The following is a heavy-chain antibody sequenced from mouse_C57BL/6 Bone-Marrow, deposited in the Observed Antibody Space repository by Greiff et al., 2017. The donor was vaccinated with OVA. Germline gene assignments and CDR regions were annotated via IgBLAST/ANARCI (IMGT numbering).Heavy chain of an antibody. CDR3: ARNAAMDY. Sequence: QVQLKESGAELVKPGASVKLSCKASGYTFTSYWMHWVKQRPGQGLEWIGMIHPNSGSTNYNEKFKSKATLTVDKSSSTAYMQLSSLTSEDSAVYYCARNAAMDYWGQGTSVTVSS. CDR1: GYTFTSYW. J-gene: IGHJ4*01. CDR2: IHPNSGST. V-gene: IGHV1-64*01.